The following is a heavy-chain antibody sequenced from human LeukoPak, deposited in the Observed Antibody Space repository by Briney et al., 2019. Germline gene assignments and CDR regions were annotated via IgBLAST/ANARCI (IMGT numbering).Heavy chain of an antibody. CDR2: IYYSGST. J-gene: IGHJ4*02. CDR1: GCSISSGDYY. CDR3: ARDSPTWTTLFDY. Sequence: NPSETLSLTCTVSGCSISSGDYYWSWLRQPPGKGLEWIGYIYYSGSTYYNPSLKSRVTISVDTSKNQLSLKLSSVTAADTAVYYCARDSPTWTTLFDYWGQGTLVTVSS. D-gene: IGHD4-17*01. V-gene: IGHV4-30-4*01.